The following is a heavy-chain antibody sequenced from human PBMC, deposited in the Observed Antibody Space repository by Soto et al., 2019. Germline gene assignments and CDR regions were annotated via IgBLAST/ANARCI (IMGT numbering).Heavy chain of an antibody. CDR1: GYTFTSYY. CDR3: ARDGVIVLVPAATFDY. CDR2: INPSGGST. Sequence: APVKVSCKASGYTFTSYYMHWVRQAPGQGLEWMGIINPSGGSTSYAQKFQGRVTMTRDTSTSTVYMELSSLRSEDTAVYYCARDGVIVLVPAATFDYWGQGTLVTVSS. D-gene: IGHD2-2*01. V-gene: IGHV1-46*01. J-gene: IGHJ4*02.